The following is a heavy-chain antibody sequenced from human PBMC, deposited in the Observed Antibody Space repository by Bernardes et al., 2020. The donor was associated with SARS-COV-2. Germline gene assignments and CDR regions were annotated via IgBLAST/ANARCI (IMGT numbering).Heavy chain of an antibody. V-gene: IGHV4-59*01. CDR1: GGSISSYY. J-gene: IGHJ4*02. CDR2: IYYSGST. Sequence: SETLSLTCTVSGGSISSYYWSWIRQPPGKGLEWIGYIYYSGSTNYNPSLKSRVTISVDTSKNQFSLKLSSVTAADTAVYYCARVGDGYNGFVDYWGQGTLVTVSS. CDR3: ARVGDGYNGFVDY. D-gene: IGHD5-12*01.